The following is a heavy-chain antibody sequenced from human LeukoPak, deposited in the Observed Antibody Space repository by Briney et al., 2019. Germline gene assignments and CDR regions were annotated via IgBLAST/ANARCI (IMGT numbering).Heavy chain of an antibody. V-gene: IGHV1-46*01. CDR2: INPSGGST. CDR1: GYIFTDYY. Sequence: ASVKVSCKASGYIFTDYYMHWVRQAPGQGLEWMGIINPSGGSTSYAQKFQGRVTMTRDMSTSTVYMELSSLRSEDTAVYYCASIFRNSSGFDYWGQGTLVTVSS. D-gene: IGHD3-22*01. CDR3: ASIFRNSSGFDY. J-gene: IGHJ4*02.